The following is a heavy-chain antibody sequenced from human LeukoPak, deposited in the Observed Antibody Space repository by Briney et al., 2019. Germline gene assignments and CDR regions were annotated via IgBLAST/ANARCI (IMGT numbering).Heavy chain of an antibody. J-gene: IGHJ4*02. Sequence: ASVKVSCKASGYTFTAYYIHWLRQAPGQGPEWMGWIKPDSGSSHYAQKFQGRVTMTRDTSSDSAYMDLTRLKSDDTAVYYCARARVPIAVAGLYYFDYWGQGTLVTVSS. D-gene: IGHD6-19*01. CDR3: ARARVPIAVAGLYYFDY. V-gene: IGHV1-2*02. CDR1: GYTFTAYY. CDR2: IKPDSGSS.